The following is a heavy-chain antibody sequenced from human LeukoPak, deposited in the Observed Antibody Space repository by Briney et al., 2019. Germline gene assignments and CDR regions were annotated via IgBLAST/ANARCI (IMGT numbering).Heavy chain of an antibody. CDR3: ARDRGEVWQLVPAVFDY. CDR1: GYTFTSYG. D-gene: IGHD6-6*01. Sequence: ASVKVSCKASGYTFTSYGISWVRQAPGQGLEWMGWISTYNGNTNYAQQLQGRVTMTTDTSTTTAYMELRSLRSDDTAVYYCARDRGEVWQLVPAVFDYWGQGTLVTVSS. CDR2: ISTYNGNT. J-gene: IGHJ4*02. V-gene: IGHV1-18*01.